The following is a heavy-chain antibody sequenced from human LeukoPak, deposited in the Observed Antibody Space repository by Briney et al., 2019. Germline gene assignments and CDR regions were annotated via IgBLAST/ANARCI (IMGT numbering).Heavy chain of an antibody. D-gene: IGHD5-12*01. Sequence: PGGSLRLSCAASGFIFSNYAMHWVRQAPGKGLEYVSAISSSGDNTYYANSVKGRFTISRDNSKNTLFLQMGSLRAEDMAVYYCAREERGLAIDYWGRGTLVTVSS. CDR1: GFIFSNYA. CDR3: AREERGLAIDY. CDR2: ISSSGDNT. J-gene: IGHJ4*02. V-gene: IGHV3-64*01.